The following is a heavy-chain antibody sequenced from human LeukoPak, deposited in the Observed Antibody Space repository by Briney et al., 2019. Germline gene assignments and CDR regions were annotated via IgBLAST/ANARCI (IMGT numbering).Heavy chain of an antibody. CDR2: IQQDGREK. V-gene: IGHV3-7*01. Sequence: PGGSLRLSCAASGSTFSNYWMNWVRQAPGKGLEWVANIQQDGREKYYVDSVKGRFTISRDNAKNSLYLQMNSLRAEDTAVYYCARGRGAAVWGQGTTVTVSS. D-gene: IGHD2-15*01. CDR3: ARGRGAAV. J-gene: IGHJ6*02. CDR1: GSTFSNYW.